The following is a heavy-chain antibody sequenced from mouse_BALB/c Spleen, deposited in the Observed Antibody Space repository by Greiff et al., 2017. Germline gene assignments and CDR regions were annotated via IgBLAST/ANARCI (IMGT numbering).Heavy chain of an antibody. Sequence: VQLQQSGPGLVQPSQSLSITCTVSGFSLTSYGVHWVRQSPGKGLEWLGVIWSGGSTDYNAAFISRLSISKDNSKSQVFFKMNSLQADDTAIYYCARKGYYGNPGAMDYWGQGTTLTVSS. CDR3: ARKGYYGNPGAMDY. V-gene: IGHV2-4-1*01. CDR2: IWSGGST. J-gene: IGHJ2*01. D-gene: IGHD2-1*01. CDR1: GFSLTSYG.